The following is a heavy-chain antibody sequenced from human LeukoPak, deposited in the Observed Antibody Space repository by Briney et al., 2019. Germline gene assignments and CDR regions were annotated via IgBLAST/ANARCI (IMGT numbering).Heavy chain of an antibody. Sequence: GGSLRLSCAASGFTFDDFAMHWVRQAPGKGLEWVSGISWNSGNIGYADSVKGRFTISRDNAKNSLYLQTNSLRAEDTAVYYCARRFYSSGWYDDYFDYWGQGTLVTVSS. V-gene: IGHV3-9*01. CDR3: ARRFYSSGWYDDYFDY. CDR2: ISWNSGNI. J-gene: IGHJ4*02. CDR1: GFTFDDFA. D-gene: IGHD6-19*01.